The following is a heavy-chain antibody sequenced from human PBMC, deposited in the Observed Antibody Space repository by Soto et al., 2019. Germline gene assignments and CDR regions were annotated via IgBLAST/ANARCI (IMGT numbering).Heavy chain of an antibody. J-gene: IGHJ4*02. D-gene: IGHD5-12*01. V-gene: IGHV3-23*01. CDR2: ISGSGGST. CDR1: GFTFSSYA. CDR3: AKDSGIWVATIRPPRY. Sequence: PGGSLRLSCAASGFTFSSYAMSWVRQAPGKGLEWVSAISGSGGSTYYADSVKGRFTISRDNSKNTLYLQMNSLRAEDTAVYYCAKDSGIWVATIRPPRYWGQGTLVTVSS.